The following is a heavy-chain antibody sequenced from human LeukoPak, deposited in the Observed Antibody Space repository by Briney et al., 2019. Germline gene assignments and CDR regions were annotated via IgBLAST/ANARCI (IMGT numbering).Heavy chain of an antibody. CDR3: ARGGGATRIDY. J-gene: IGHJ4*02. D-gene: IGHD5-12*01. V-gene: IGHV4-61*02. CDR2: IYTSGST. CDR1: GDSIRSGTYY. Sequence: SETLSLTCSVSGDSIRSGTYYWSWIRQPAGKGLEWIGRIYTSGSTNYNPSLKSRVTISVDTSKNQFSLKLTSVTAADTAGYYCARGGGATRIDYWGQGTLVTVSS.